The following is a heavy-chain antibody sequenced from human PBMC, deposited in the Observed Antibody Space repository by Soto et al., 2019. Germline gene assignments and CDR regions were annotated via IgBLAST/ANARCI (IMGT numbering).Heavy chain of an antibody. Sequence: ASVKVSCKASGYTFTSFGITWVRQAPGQGLERMGWISAYNGNTNYAQKFQGRVTMTTDTSTTTAYRERRSLRSDDTAVYYCARPVDYYYHDMDVWGQGTTVTVSS. CDR1: GYTFTSFG. J-gene: IGHJ6*02. CDR2: ISAYNGNT. CDR3: ARPVDYYYHDMDV. V-gene: IGHV1-18*01.